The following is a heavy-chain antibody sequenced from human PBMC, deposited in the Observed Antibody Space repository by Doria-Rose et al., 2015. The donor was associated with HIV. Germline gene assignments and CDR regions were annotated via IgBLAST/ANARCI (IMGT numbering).Heavy chain of an antibody. CDR1: GVSLSSPGMG. CDR2: IFSDDEG. V-gene: IGHV2-26*01. D-gene: IGHD6-13*01. J-gene: IGHJ4*02. Sequence: QVTLKESGPVLVKPTETLTLTCTVSGVSLSSPGMGVSWIRQPPGKALEWLASIFSDDEGSYKTSLKSRLTISGGTSMSQVVLTMTDMDPVDTATYYCARIKSSRWYHKYYFDFWGQGTLVIVSA. CDR3: ARIKSSRWYHKYYFDF.